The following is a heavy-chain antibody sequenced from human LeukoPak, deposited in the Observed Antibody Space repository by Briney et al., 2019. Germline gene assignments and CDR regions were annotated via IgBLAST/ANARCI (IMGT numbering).Heavy chain of an antibody. Sequence: GGSLRLSCAASGFTFSSYEMNWVRQAPGKGLEWVSYISSSGSTIYYADSVKGRFTISRDNAKNSLYLQMNSLRAEDTAVYYCARRTIWFGEFDYGSGSYGWFDLWGQGTLVTVSS. CDR3: ARRTIWFGEFDYGSGSYGWFDL. CDR2: ISSSGSTI. CDR1: GFTFSSYE. J-gene: IGHJ5*02. V-gene: IGHV3-48*03. D-gene: IGHD3-10*01.